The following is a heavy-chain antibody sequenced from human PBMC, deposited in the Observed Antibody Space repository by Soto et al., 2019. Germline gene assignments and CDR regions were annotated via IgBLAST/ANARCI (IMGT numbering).Heavy chain of an antibody. CDR2: MYYSGST. J-gene: IGHJ6*03. CDR3: ARGPYYDLIWNYYYMDV. D-gene: IGHD3-16*01. V-gene: IGHV4-59*08. Sequence: QVQLQESGPGLVKPSETLSLSCSVSGGSISGHYWSWVRQTPGKGLEWIGYMYYSGSTNYNPSLKSRATIPVDTSKNHFSLRLTSVTAADTAVYYCARGPYYDLIWNYYYMDVWGKGTTVTVSS. CDR1: GGSISGHY.